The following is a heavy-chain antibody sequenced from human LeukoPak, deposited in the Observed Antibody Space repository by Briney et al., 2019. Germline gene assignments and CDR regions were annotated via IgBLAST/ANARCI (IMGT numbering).Heavy chain of an antibody. CDR3: ARAAAAISQQTYYYYYGMDV. V-gene: IGHV7-4-1*02. D-gene: IGHD6-13*01. J-gene: IGHJ6*02. Sequence: ASVKVSCKASGYTFTSYAINWVRQAPGQGLEWMGWINTNTGNPTYAQGFTGRFVFSLDTSVSTAYLQISSLKAEDTAVYYCARAAAAISQQTYYYYYGMDVWGQGTTVTVSS. CDR2: INTNTGNP. CDR1: GYTFTSYA.